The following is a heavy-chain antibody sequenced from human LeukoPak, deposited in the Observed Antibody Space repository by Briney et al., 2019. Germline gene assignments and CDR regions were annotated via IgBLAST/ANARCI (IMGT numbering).Heavy chain of an antibody. CDR2: TSPRDSNN. Sequence: GESLKVSCQASGYRFSNYYIAWVRQKPGKGLEWMGLTSPRDSNNKYSPTFEGQVTMSADKSISTVYLQWSSLKTSDTAMYYCARRLTQRLSTVFDPGGQGTLVTVPS. V-gene: IGHV5-51*01. D-gene: IGHD1-1*01. J-gene: IGHJ5*02. CDR3: ARRLTQRLSTVFDP. CDR1: GYRFSNYY.